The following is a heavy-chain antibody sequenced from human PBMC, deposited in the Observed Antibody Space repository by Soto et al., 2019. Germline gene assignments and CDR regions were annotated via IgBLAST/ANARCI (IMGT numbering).Heavy chain of an antibody. Sequence: PGGSLRLSCAASGSNFISYSMNWVRQAPGKGLQWVSYISTSGGTIYYADSVKGRFTISRDNAKNSLYLQMNSLRAEDTAVYYCARSLSYYYGMDVWGQGTTVTVSS. J-gene: IGHJ6*02. V-gene: IGHV3-48*01. CDR2: ISTSGGTI. D-gene: IGHD3-16*02. CDR1: GSNFISYS. CDR3: ARSLSYYYGMDV.